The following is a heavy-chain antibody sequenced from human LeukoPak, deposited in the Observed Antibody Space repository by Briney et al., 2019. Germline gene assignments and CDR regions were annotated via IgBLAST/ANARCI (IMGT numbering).Heavy chain of an antibody. V-gene: IGHV3-48*01. Sequence: PGGSLRLSCAASGFTFSSYSMIWVRQAPGKGLEWVSYISGRSSTIYYADSVKGRFTISRDNAENSLYLQMNSLRAEDTAVYYCARVRLDSGTYSLYYWGQGTLVTVSS. D-gene: IGHD3-10*01. J-gene: IGHJ4*02. CDR1: GFTFSSYS. CDR3: ARVRLDSGTYSLYY. CDR2: ISGRSSTI.